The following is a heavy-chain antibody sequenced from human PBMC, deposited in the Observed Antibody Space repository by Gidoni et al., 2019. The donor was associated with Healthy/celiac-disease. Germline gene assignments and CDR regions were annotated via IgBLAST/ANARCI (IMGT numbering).Heavy chain of an antibody. CDR3: ARASSGRDGYFQH. CDR1: GFTFSSYD. D-gene: IGHD6-19*01. Sequence: EVQLVDSGGGLVQPGGSLSLSCAPSGFTFSSYDMHWVRQATGKGLEWVSAIGTSGYTDYPGSVKGRFTIARENAKNSLYLQMNSLRAGETAVYCCARASSGRDGYFQHWGQGTLVNVAS. J-gene: IGHJ1*01. V-gene: IGHV3-13*01. CDR2: IGTSGYT.